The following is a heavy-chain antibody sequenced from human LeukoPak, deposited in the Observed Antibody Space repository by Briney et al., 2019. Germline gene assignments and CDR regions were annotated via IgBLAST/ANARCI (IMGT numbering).Heavy chain of an antibody. V-gene: IGHV4-59*08. J-gene: IGHJ4*02. D-gene: IGHD4-17*01. Sequence: SETLSHTCTVSGGSMSSYYWSWIRQPPGKELQWIGYIFYSGSINYNPSLKSRVTISVDTSKNQFSLKLSSVTAADTAVYYCARHESDYGDYSTFDSWGQGTLATVSS. CDR2: IFYSGSI. CDR3: ARHESDYGDYSTFDS. CDR1: GGSMSSYY.